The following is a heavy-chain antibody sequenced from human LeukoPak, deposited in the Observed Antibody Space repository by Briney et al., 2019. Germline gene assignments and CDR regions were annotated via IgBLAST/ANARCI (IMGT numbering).Heavy chain of an antibody. CDR1: GGSISSSSYY. CDR2: IYYSGST. CDR3: ARHPITDAFDI. Sequence: SETLSITCTVSGGSISSSSYYWGWIRQPPGKGLEWIGSIYYSGSTYYNPSLKSRVTISVDTSKNQFSLKLSSVTAADTAVYYCARHPITDAFDIWGQGTMVTVSS. V-gene: IGHV4-39*01. J-gene: IGHJ3*02.